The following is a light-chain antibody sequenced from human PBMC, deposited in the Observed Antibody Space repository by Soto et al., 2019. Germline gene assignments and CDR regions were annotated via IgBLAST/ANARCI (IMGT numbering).Light chain of an antibody. CDR2: DSS. J-gene: IGKJ2*01. Sequence: DIQLTQSPSFLSASVEDRVTISCRASYDISSALAWYQQEPGKPPKLLIYDSSTLQTGVPSRFTGSGSGRKFTLTISCLQFGDFATYFCQQLSHYPHTFGQGTKLEI. V-gene: IGKV1-9*01. CDR3: QQLSHYPHT. CDR1: YDISSA.